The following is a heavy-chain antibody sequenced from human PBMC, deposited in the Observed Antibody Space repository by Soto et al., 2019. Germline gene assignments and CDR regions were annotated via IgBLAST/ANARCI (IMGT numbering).Heavy chain of an antibody. CDR2: ISGGGDIT. J-gene: IGHJ4*02. Sequence: GGSLRLSCAASGFSLRSYVMNWVRQAPGKGLEWVSAISGGGDITYYADSVKGRFTISRDNSKNTLFLQMNSLGAEDTAIYYCVKTSSGWYNFDYWGQGTLVTVSS. D-gene: IGHD6-19*01. V-gene: IGHV3-23*01. CDR1: GFSLRSYV. CDR3: VKTSSGWYNFDY.